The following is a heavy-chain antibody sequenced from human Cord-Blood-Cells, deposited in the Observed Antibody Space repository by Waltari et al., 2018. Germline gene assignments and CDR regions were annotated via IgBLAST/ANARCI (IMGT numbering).Heavy chain of an antibody. V-gene: IGHV3-7*01. CDR3: ARDYSQLGDAFDI. J-gene: IGHJ3*02. Sequence: EVQLVESGGGLVQPGGSLRLACAASGFTFRSYWMGWVAQAPGKGLDWVANIKQDGSEKYYVDSVKGRFTISRDNTKNSLYLQMNSLRAEDTAVYYCARDYSQLGDAFDIWGQGTMVTVSS. CDR2: IKQDGSEK. CDR1: GFTFRSYW. D-gene: IGHD6-13*01.